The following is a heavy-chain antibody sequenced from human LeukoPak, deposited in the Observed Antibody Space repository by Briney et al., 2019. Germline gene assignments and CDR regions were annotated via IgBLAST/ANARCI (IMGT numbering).Heavy chain of an antibody. CDR2: ISTSSTDI. V-gene: IGHV3-21*01. Sequence: GSLRLSCAASGFSFSSYSMSWVRQAPGKGLEWVSSISTSSTDIYYADSVKGRFTISRDNAKNSLYLQMNSLRAGDTAVYYCARDIGRIYGSGSIWGQGTMVTVSS. J-gene: IGHJ3*02. CDR1: GFSFSSYS. CDR3: ARDIGRIYGSGSI. D-gene: IGHD3-10*01.